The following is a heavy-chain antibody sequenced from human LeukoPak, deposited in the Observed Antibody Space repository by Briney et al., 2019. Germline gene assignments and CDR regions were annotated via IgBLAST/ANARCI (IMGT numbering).Heavy chain of an antibody. D-gene: IGHD4-23*01. J-gene: IGHJ4*02. V-gene: IGHV4-39*07. CDR3: AREKNGNEPFDY. Sequence: SETLSLTCTVSGGSISSSSYYWGWIRQPPGEGLEWIGSIYYSGSTYYNPSLKSRVTISVDTSKNQFSLKVSSVTAADTAVYYCAREKNGNEPFDYWGQGTLVTVSS. CDR1: GGSISSSSYY. CDR2: IYYSGST.